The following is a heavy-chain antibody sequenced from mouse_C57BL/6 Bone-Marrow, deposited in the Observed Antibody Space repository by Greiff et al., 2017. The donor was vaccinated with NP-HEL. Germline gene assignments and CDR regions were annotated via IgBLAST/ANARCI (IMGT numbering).Heavy chain of an antibody. CDR1: GYTFTSYW. J-gene: IGHJ1*03. CDR2: IHPNSGST. Sequence: VQLQQSGAELVKPGASVKLSCKASGYTFTSYWMHWVKQRPGQGLEWIGMIHPNSGSTNYNEKVKSKATLTVDKSSSTAYMQLSSLTSEDSAVYYCARDYYGSSDWYFDVWGTGTTVTVSS. V-gene: IGHV1-64*01. CDR3: ARDYYGSSDWYFDV. D-gene: IGHD1-1*01.